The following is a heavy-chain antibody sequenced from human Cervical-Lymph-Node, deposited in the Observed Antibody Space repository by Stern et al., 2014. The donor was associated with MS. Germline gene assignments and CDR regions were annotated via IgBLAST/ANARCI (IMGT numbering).Heavy chain of an antibody. CDR2: IYPGDSDT. CDR1: GYSFTSYW. J-gene: IGHJ3*02. Sequence: VQLVQSGAEVKKPGESLKISCKGSGYSFTSYWIGWVRQMPGKGLEWMGIIYPGDSDTRYSPSFQGQVTISADKSISTAYLQWSSLKASDTAMYYCARVPAYYYDSSGPRDAFDIWGQGTMVTVSS. V-gene: IGHV5-51*01. D-gene: IGHD3-22*01. CDR3: ARVPAYYYDSSGPRDAFDI.